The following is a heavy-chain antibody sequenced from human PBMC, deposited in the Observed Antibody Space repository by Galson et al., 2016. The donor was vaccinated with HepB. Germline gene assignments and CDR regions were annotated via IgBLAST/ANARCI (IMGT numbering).Heavy chain of an antibody. D-gene: IGHD3-16*02. Sequence: SLRLSCAASGFTVSSNYMSWVRQAPGKGLEWVSVIYSGGSTYYADSVKGRFTISRDNSKNTLYLQMNSLRAEDTAVYYCASEVWGSYRRRDYWGQGTLSPSPQ. CDR3: ASEVWGSYRRRDY. CDR1: GFTVSSNY. CDR2: IYSGGST. V-gene: IGHV3-53*01. J-gene: IGHJ4*02.